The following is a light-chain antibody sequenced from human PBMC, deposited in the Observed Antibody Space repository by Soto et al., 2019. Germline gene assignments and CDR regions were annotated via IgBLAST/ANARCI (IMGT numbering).Light chain of an antibody. CDR1: QSVSSNY. V-gene: IGKV3-20*01. J-gene: IGKJ1*01. Sequence: ESVLTQSPGTLSLSPGERATLSCRASQSVSSNYLAWYQQKPGQAPRLLIYGASTRATGIPDRFSGSGSGTDFTLTISRLEPDDSAVYYCQQYSSSPTWTFGQGTKVDIK. CDR3: QQYSSSPTWT. CDR2: GAS.